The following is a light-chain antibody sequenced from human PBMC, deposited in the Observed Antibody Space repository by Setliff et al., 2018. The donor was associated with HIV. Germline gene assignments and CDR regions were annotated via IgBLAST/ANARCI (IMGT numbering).Light chain of an antibody. CDR1: SSDVGGYNY. Sequence: VLTQPASVSGSPGQSITISCTGTSSDVGGYNYVSWYQQHPGKAPKLMIYDVSDRPSGVSNRFSGAKSGNTASLTISGLQAEDEADYYCSSYTSSSTLYVFGTGTKVTVL. J-gene: IGLJ1*01. CDR3: SSYTSSSTLYV. CDR2: DVS. V-gene: IGLV2-14*03.